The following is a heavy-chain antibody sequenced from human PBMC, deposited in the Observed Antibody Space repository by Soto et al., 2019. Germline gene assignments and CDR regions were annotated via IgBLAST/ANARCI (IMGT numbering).Heavy chain of an antibody. Sequence: EVQLVESGGTLVQPGGSLKLSCAASGFDASVNFMTWVRQAPGKGLEWVTAINNAGTTFYADSVKGRFSISRDDSKNTMYLQMNSLRVEYTAMYYCVRENYYYGMAVWGQGTAVTVSS. J-gene: IGHJ6*02. CDR2: INNAGTT. CDR3: VRENYYYGMAV. V-gene: IGHV3-66*01. CDR1: GFDASVNF.